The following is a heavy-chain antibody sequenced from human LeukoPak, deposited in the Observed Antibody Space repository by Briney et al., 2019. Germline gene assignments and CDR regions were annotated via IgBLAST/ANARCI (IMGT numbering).Heavy chain of an antibody. CDR1: GFTFSSYG. V-gene: IGHV3-30*18. CDR3: AKVPGYCSSTSCLPGDYFDY. J-gene: IGHJ4*02. CDR2: ISYDGSNK. D-gene: IGHD2-2*01. Sequence: GGSLRLSCAASGFTFSSYGMHGVRQAPGKGLEWVAVISYDGSNKYYADSVKGRFTISRDNSKNTLYLQMNSLRAEDTAVYYCAKVPGYCSSTSCLPGDYFDYWGQGTLVTVSS.